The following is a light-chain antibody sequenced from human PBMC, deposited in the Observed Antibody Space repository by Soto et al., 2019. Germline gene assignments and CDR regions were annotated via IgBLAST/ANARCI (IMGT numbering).Light chain of an antibody. CDR3: QQYNSYPLT. V-gene: IGKV1-5*03. Sequence: IQMTQSPSTLSASVGDRVTITCRASQSISSWVAWYQQKPGKGPKLLIYKASHLESGVPSRFSGSGSGTEFTLTISSLQPDDFATYYCQQYNSYPLTFGGGTKVDIK. J-gene: IGKJ4*01. CDR1: QSISSW. CDR2: KAS.